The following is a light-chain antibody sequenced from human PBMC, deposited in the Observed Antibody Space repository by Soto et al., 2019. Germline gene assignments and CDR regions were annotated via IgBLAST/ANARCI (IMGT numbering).Light chain of an antibody. CDR2: DAS. CDR1: QSVSSY. Sequence: EIVLTQSPATLSLSPGERATPSCRASQSVSSYLAWYQQKPGQAPRLLIYDASNRATGIPARFSGSGSGTDFTLTISSLEPEDFAVYYCQQRSNWPGTFGPGTRWIS. V-gene: IGKV3-11*01. J-gene: IGKJ3*01. CDR3: QQRSNWPGT.